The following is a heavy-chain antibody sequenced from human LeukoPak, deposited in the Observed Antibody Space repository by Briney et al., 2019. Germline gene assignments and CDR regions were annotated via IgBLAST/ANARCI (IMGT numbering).Heavy chain of an antibody. CDR3: ARESTGPPSRIDY. CDR1: GFTFSSYG. CDR2: ISYDGSNK. V-gene: IGHV3-30*03. J-gene: IGHJ4*02. Sequence: GRSLRLSCAASGFTFSSYGMHWVRQAPGKGLEWVAVISYDGSNKYYADSVKGRFTISRDNSKNTLYLKMNSLRAEDTAVYYCARESTGPPSRIDYWGQGTLVTVSS.